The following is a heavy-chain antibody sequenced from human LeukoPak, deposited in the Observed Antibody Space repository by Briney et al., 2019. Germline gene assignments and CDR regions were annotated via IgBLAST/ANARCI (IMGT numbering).Heavy chain of an antibody. CDR2: IYSGGST. Sequence: VGSLRLSCAASGFTVSRNYMSWVRQAPGKGLEWVSVIYSGGSTYYADSVKGRFTISRDNSKNTLYLQMNSLRAEDTAVYYCARDLGAFGELDFWGQGTLVTVSS. CDR3: ARDLGAFGELDF. CDR1: GFTVSRNY. J-gene: IGHJ4*02. D-gene: IGHD3-10*01. V-gene: IGHV3-66*01.